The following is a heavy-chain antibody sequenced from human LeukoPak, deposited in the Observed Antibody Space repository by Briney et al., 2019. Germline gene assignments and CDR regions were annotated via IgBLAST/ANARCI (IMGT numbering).Heavy chain of an antibody. Sequence: GGSLRLSCAASGFTFSGYAMSWVRQAPGKGLEWVSSISSSSSYIYYADSVKGRFTISRDNAKNSLYLQMNSLRAEDTAVYYCARVFAMYGMDVWGQGTTVTVSS. CDR2: ISSSSSYI. CDR3: ARVFAMYGMDV. D-gene: IGHD3-9*01. J-gene: IGHJ6*02. CDR1: GFTFSGYA. V-gene: IGHV3-21*01.